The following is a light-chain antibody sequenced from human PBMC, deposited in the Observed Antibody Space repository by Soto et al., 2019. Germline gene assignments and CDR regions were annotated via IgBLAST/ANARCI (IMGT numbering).Light chain of an antibody. V-gene: IGKV3D-15*01. Sequence: EVVMTQSPATLSVSPGERATLSCRASQSVNSNLAWYQLKPGQAPRLLIYEASTRATGIPARFSGSGSGTEFTLTISSLQSEDFAVYYCQQYNKWPLTFVGGTKVEIK. CDR1: QSVNSN. CDR2: EAS. J-gene: IGKJ4*01. CDR3: QQYNKWPLT.